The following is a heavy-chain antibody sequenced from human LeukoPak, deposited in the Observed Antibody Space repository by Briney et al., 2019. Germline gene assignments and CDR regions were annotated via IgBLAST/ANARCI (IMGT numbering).Heavy chain of an antibody. CDR3: ASQKNGASDY. D-gene: IGHD1-1*01. CDR1: GLSFSDYE. CDR2: IKQDGSEK. J-gene: IGHJ4*02. Sequence: GGSLRLSCEVSGLSFSDYEMNWVRQTPGKGLEWLTNIKQDGSEKYYVDSVKGRFTISRDNAKNSLYLQMNSLRAEDTAVYYCASQKNGASDYWGQGTLVTVSS. V-gene: IGHV3-7*03.